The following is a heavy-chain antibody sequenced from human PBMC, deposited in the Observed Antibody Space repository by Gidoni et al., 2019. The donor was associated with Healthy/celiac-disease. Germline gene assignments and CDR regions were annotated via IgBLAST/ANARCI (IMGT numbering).Heavy chain of an antibody. CDR1: GGSISSGGYY. J-gene: IGHJ3*02. V-gene: IGHV4-31*03. CDR3: ARDNRRITMVQGVTVYAFDI. Sequence: QVQLQESGPGLVKPSQTLSLTCTVSGGSISSGGYYWSWISQHPGKGLEWIGYIYYSGSTYYNPSLKSRVTISVDTSKNQFSLKLSSVTAADTAVYYCARDNRRITMVQGVTVYAFDIWGQGTMVTVSS. D-gene: IGHD3-10*01. CDR2: IYYSGST.